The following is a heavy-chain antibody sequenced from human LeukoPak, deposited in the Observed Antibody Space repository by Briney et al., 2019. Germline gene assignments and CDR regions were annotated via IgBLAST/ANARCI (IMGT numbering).Heavy chain of an antibody. CDR3: ARGDSGSYYEWENFDY. V-gene: IGHV3-48*04. Sequence: GSLRLSCAASGFTFSSYSMNWVRQAPGKGLEWVSYISSSGSTIYYADSVKGRFTISRDNAKNSLYLQMNSLRAEDTAVYYCARGDSGSYYEWENFDYWGQGTLVTVSS. D-gene: IGHD1-26*01. CDR2: ISSSGSTI. CDR1: GFTFSSYS. J-gene: IGHJ4*02.